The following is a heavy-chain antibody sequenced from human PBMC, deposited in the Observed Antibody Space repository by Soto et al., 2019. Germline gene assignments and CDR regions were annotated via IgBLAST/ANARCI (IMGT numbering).Heavy chain of an antibody. D-gene: IGHD3-10*01. CDR2: IYYSGST. J-gene: IGHJ4*02. V-gene: IGHV4-39*01. CDR1: GGSISSSSYY. Sequence: SETLSLTCTVSGGSISSSSYYWGWIRQPPGKGLEWIGSIYYSGSTYYNPSLKSRATISVDTSKNQFSLKLSSVTAADTAVYYCAEVYGSGSYSVDYWGQGTLVTVSS. CDR3: AEVYGSGSYSVDY.